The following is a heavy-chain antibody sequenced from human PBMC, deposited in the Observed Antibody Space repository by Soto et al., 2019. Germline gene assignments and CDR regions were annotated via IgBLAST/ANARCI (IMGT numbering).Heavy chain of an antibody. V-gene: IGHV1-2*04. CDR2: INPKSGGT. D-gene: IGHD2-8*01. J-gene: IGHJ6*02. CDR1: GYSFTDYH. CDR3: ARGDSTDCSNGVCSFFYNHDTDV. Sequence: ASVKVSCKASGYSFTDYHIHWVRQAPGQGLEWLGRINPKSGGTSTAQKFQGWVTMTTDTSISTASMELTRLTSDDTAIYYCARGDSTDCSNGVCSFFYNHDTDVWGQGTTVTVS.